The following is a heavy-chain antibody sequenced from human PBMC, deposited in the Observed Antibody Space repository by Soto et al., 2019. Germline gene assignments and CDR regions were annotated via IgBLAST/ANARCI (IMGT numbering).Heavy chain of an antibody. D-gene: IGHD3-16*01. V-gene: IGHV1-3*01. CDR1: GYTFTSYG. Sequence: QVQLVQSGAEVKKPGASVKVSCKASGYTFTSYGIHWVRQAPGQRLEWMGWINAGNGNTKYSQKFQGRVTITRDTSASTAYMELSSLRSEDTAVDYCARGLNVYYFDYWGQGTLVTVSS. CDR3: ARGLNVYYFDY. CDR2: INAGNGNT. J-gene: IGHJ4*02.